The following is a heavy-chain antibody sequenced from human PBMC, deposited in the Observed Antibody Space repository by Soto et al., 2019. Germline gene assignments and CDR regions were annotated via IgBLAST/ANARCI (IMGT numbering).Heavy chain of an antibody. J-gene: IGHJ6*02. CDR3: GRYIVATIEGDDYYYGRAV. Sequence: PSETLSLTCTVSGGSISSYYWSWIRQPPGKGLEWIGYIYYSGSTNYNPSLKSRVTISVDTSKNQFSLKLSSVTAADTAVYYCGRYIVATIEGDDYYYGRAVWAQGPTVTVSS. V-gene: IGHV4-59*01. D-gene: IGHD5-12*01. CDR1: GGSISSYY. CDR2: IYYSGST.